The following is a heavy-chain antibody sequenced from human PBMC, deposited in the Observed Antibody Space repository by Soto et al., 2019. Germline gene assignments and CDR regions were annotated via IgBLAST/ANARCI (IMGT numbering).Heavy chain of an antibody. V-gene: IGHV3-30*03. CDR1: GFTFSSYG. Sequence: GGSLRLSCAASGFTFSSYGMHWVRQAPCKGLEWVAVISYDGSNKYYADSVKGRFTISRDNAKNSLYLLMNSLRAEDTAVYYCARDRYSYYDFWRGSLPYCYFGMDVWGQGTTVTVSS. CDR3: ARDRYSYYDFWRGSLPYCYFGMDV. CDR2: ISYDGSNK. D-gene: IGHD3-3*01. J-gene: IGHJ6*02.